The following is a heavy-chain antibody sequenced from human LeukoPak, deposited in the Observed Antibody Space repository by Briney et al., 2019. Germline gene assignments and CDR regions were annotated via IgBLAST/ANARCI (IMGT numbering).Heavy chain of an antibody. J-gene: IGHJ4*02. Sequence: GGSLRLSCAASGFTFSDYYMSWIRQAPGKGLEWVSYISSSGSTIYYADSVKGRFSISRDNAKNSLYLQMNSLRAEDTAVYYCARVASYGVKTIDYWGQGTLVTVSS. D-gene: IGHD4-17*01. CDR3: ARVASYGVKTIDY. CDR2: ISSSGSTI. CDR1: GFTFSDYY. V-gene: IGHV3-11*04.